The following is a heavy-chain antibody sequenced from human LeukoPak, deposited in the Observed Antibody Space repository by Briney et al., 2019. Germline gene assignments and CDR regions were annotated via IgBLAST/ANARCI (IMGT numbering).Heavy chain of an antibody. D-gene: IGHD6-19*01. V-gene: IGHV3-53*04. CDR1: GFSVSTTY. Sequence: GGSLRLSCSASGFSVSTTYMTWVRQAPGKGLEWVSLIYGDGGTFYADSVKGRFTISRHSSENTLSLQMNNLRSEDTAVYYCARVGVGTVAGNYFDDWGQGTLVTVSS. CDR3: ARVGVGTVAGNYFDD. CDR2: IYGDGGT. J-gene: IGHJ4*02.